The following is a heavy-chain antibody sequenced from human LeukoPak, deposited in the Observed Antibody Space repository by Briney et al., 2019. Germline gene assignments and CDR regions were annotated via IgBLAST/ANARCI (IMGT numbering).Heavy chain of an antibody. CDR2: IYHSGST. CDR1: GGSISSGGYY. Sequence: SQTLSLTCTVSGGSISSGGYYWSWIRQPPGKGLEWIGYIYHSGSTYYNPSLKSQVTISVDRSKNQFSLKLSSVTAADTAVYYCARFSRVYGMDVWGQGTTVTVSS. J-gene: IGHJ6*02. V-gene: IGHV4-30-2*01. CDR3: ARFSRVYGMDV. D-gene: IGHD3-3*02.